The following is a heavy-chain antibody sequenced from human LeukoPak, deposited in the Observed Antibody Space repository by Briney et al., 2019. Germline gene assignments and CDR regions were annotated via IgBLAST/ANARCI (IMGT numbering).Heavy chain of an antibody. Sequence: SETLSLTCAVSDGSISSYYWSWIRQPPGKGLEWIGYIYYSGSTNYNPSLKSRVTISVDTSKNQFSLKLSSVTAADTAVYYCARVSSGRTFDYWGQGTLATVSS. CDR3: ARVSSGRTFDY. V-gene: IGHV4-59*01. D-gene: IGHD6-19*01. J-gene: IGHJ4*02. CDR1: DGSISSYY. CDR2: IYYSGST.